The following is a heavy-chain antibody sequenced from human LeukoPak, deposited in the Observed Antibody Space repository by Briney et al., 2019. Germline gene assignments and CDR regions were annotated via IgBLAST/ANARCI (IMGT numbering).Heavy chain of an antibody. CDR1: GYTFTNYA. V-gene: IGHV7-4-1*02. CDR3: ARAYQRLGELSLPNY. CDR2: IHPSTGNP. D-gene: IGHD3-16*02. J-gene: IGHJ4*02. Sequence: ASVKVSCKASGYTFTNYAMNWVRQAPGQGLEWMGWIHPSTGNPTYAQGFTGRFVFSLDTSVSTTSLQISSLKAEDTAVYYCARAYQRLGELSLPNYWGQGTLVTVSS.